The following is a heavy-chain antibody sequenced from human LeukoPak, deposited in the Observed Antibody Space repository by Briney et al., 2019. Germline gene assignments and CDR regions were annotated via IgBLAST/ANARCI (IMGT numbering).Heavy chain of an antibody. CDR3: ARDRNSGSSLDI. J-gene: IGHJ3*02. Sequence: ASVKVSCKASGYTFTGYYIHWVRQAPGQGLEWMGWIYPYSGDTNYAQNFQGRATMTRDTSISTAYMELSSLKPDDTAVYYCARDRNSGSSLDIWGQGTMLTVSS. CDR2: IYPYSGDT. V-gene: IGHV1-2*02. CDR1: GYTFTGYY. D-gene: IGHD6-6*01.